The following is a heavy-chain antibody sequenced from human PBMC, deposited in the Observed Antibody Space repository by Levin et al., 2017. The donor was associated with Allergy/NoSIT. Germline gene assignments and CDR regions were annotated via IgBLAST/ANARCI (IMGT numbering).Heavy chain of an antibody. CDR3: ARDGPHYDFWSGYYTDYYDSGMDV. Sequence: GESLKISCAASGFTFSSYAMHWVRQAPGKGLEWVAVISYDGSNKYYADSVKGRFTISRDNSKNTLYLQMNSLRAEDTAVYYCARDGPHYDFWSGYYTDYYDSGMDVWGQGTTVTVSS. J-gene: IGHJ6*02. CDR2: ISYDGSNK. CDR1: GFTFSSYA. D-gene: IGHD3-3*01. V-gene: IGHV3-30*04.